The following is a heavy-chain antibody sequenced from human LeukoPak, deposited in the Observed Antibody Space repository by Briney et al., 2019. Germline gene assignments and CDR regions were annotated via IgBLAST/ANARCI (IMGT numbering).Heavy chain of an antibody. CDR3: ARGGREYQLLPWFDP. CDR2: IKQDGSEK. D-gene: IGHD2-2*01. V-gene: IGHV3-7*01. Sequence: GGSLRLSCAASGFTFSSYWMSWVRQAPGKGLEWVANIKQDGSEKYYVDSVKGRFTISRDNAKNSLYLLMNSLRVEDTAVYYCARGGREYQLLPWFDPWGQGTLVTVSS. J-gene: IGHJ5*02. CDR1: GFTFSSYW.